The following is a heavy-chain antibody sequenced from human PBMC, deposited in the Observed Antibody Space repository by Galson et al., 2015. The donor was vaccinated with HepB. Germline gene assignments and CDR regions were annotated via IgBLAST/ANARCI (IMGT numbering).Heavy chain of an antibody. D-gene: IGHD3-9*01. Sequence: SLRLSCAASGFTFSSYAMHWVRQAPGKGLEWVAVISYDGSNKYYADSVKGRFTISRDNSKNTLYLQMNSLRAEDTAVYYCARGPFSPYDILTSAFDYWGQGTLVTVSS. CDR2: ISYDGSNK. V-gene: IGHV3-30*04. CDR3: ARGPFSPYDILTSAFDY. CDR1: GFTFSSYA. J-gene: IGHJ4*02.